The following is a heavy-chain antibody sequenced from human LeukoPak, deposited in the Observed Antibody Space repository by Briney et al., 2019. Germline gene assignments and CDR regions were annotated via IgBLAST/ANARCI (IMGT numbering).Heavy chain of an antibody. J-gene: IGHJ5*02. CDR1: GYTFTGYY. Sequence: GASVKVSCKASGYTFTGYYMHWVRQATGQGLEWMGWMNPNSGNTGYAQKFQGRVTMTRNTSISTAYMELSSLRSEDTAVYYCARADYYGSGSSIRRKFDPWGQGTLVTVSS. D-gene: IGHD3-10*01. V-gene: IGHV1-8*02. CDR2: MNPNSGNT. CDR3: ARADYYGSGSSIRRKFDP.